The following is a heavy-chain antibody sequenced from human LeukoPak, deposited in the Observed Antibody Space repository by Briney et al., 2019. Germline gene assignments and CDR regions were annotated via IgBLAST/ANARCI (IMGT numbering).Heavy chain of an antibody. D-gene: IGHD3-22*01. CDR1: GFTFNIYW. CDR2: ISSSSSTI. CDR3: ARAHSDYYDSSGYYYDDYFDY. Sequence: GGSLRLSCAASGFTFNIYWMTWVRQAPGKGLEWVSYISSSSSTIYYADSVKGRFTISRDNSKNTLYLQMNSLRAEDTAVYYCARAHSDYYDSSGYYYDDYFDYWGQGTLVTVSS. V-gene: IGHV3-48*01. J-gene: IGHJ4*02.